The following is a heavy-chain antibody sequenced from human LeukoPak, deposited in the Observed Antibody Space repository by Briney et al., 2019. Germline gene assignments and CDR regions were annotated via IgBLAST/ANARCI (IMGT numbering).Heavy chain of an antibody. CDR3: ARRAYSSSYFDY. CDR2: IYYSGST. J-gene: IGHJ4*02. CDR1: GGSISSGDYY. V-gene: IGHV4-30-4*08. Sequence: SQTLSLTCTVSGGSISSGDYYWSWIRQPPGKGLEWIGYIYYSGSTYYNPSLKSRVTIPVDTSKNQSSLKLSSVTAAHTAVYYCARRAYSSSYFDYWGQGTLVTVSS. D-gene: IGHD6-13*01.